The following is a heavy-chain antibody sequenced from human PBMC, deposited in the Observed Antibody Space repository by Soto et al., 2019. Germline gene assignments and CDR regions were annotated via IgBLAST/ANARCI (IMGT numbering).Heavy chain of an antibody. CDR1: GYTFTGYY. Sequence: ASVKVSFKASGYTFTGYYMHWVRQAPGQGLEWMGWINPNSGGTNYAQKFQGRVTMTRDTSISTAYMELSRLRSDDTAVYYCARVVEEWELPFDYWGQGTLVTSPQ. D-gene: IGHD1-26*01. V-gene: IGHV1-2*02. CDR2: INPNSGGT. CDR3: ARVVEEWELPFDY. J-gene: IGHJ4*02.